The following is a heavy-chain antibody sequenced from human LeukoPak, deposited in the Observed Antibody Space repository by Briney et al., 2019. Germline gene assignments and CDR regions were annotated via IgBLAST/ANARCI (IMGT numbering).Heavy chain of an antibody. V-gene: IGHV4-39*07. CDR2: IYYSGNT. CDR1: GGSISSSSSY. D-gene: IGHD6-13*01. J-gene: IGHJ6*02. Sequence: SETLSLTCTVSGGSISSSSSYWGWIRQPPGKGLEWIGSIYYSGNTYYNPSPKSRVTISVDTSKNQFSLKLSSVTAADTAVYYCARVRQLVLYYYYGMDVWGQGTTVTVSS. CDR3: ARVRQLVLYYYYGMDV.